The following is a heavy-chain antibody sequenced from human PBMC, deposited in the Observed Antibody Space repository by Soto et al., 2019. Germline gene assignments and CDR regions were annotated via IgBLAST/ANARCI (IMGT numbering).Heavy chain of an antibody. Sequence: EVQLVESGGGPVKPGGSLRLSCAASGFSFRSYTMNWVRQAQGKGLEWVSSISSRSSYIYYSDSVKGRFTITRDNAKNSLYLQMNSLRAEDTAVYRCARDYHDGDYDPQGMDVWGQGSTVTVSS. J-gene: IGHJ6*02. CDR3: ARDYHDGDYDPQGMDV. CDR1: GFSFRSYT. CDR2: ISSRSSYI. D-gene: IGHD4-17*01. V-gene: IGHV3-21*01.